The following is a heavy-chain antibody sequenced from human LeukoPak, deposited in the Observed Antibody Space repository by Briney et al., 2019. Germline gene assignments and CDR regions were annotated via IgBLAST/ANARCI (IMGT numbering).Heavy chain of an antibody. CDR1: GFTVSSNY. J-gene: IGHJ5*02. D-gene: IGHD3-22*01. Sequence: PGGSLRLSCAASGFTVSSNYMSWVRQAPGKGLEWVSVIYSGGSTYYADSVKGRFTISRDNAKNSLYLQMNSLRAEDTAVYYCARDRGYYYDSSGYEFDPWGQGTLVTVSS. CDR2: IYSGGST. V-gene: IGHV3-66*01. CDR3: ARDRGYYYDSSGYEFDP.